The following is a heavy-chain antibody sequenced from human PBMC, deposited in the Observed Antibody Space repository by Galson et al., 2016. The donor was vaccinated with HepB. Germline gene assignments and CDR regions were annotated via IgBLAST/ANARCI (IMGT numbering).Heavy chain of an antibody. CDR3: ARDASVDDYHFDYAMDV. CDR1: GFIFSSYG. D-gene: IGHD3-9*01. Sequence: SLRLSCAASGFIFSSYGMHWIRQTPGKGLEWVAGIRDDGSNIRYVDSVKGRFTISRDNSGSILYLQMSSLRGEDTAVYYCARDASVDDYHFDYAMDVWGQGTTVIVSS. CDR2: IRDDGSNI. J-gene: IGHJ6*02. V-gene: IGHV3-33*01.